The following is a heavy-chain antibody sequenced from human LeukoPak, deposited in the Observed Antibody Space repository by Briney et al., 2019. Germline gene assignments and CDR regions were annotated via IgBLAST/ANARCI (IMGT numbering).Heavy chain of an antibody. Sequence: GGSLRLSCAASEFSFSTYAMTWVRQAPGKGLQWVSPISETGGGTFYAGSVKGRFTISRDNSKNTLYLQMNSLRAEDTALYYCATVLHTAMTTWAAFDVWGPGTMVTVSS. V-gene: IGHV3-23*01. CDR3: ATVLHTAMTTWAAFDV. D-gene: IGHD5-18*01. CDR2: ISETGGGT. CDR1: EFSFSTYA. J-gene: IGHJ3*01.